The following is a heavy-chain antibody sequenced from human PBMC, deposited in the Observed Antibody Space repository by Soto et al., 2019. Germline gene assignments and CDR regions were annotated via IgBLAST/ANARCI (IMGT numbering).Heavy chain of an antibody. CDR2: INSDGSST. V-gene: IGHV3-74*01. D-gene: IGHD6-19*01. CDR1: GFTFSSYW. CDR3: ARLQQWLVWGYYYMDV. Sequence: GGSLRLSCAASGFTFSSYWMHWVRQAPGKGLVWVSRINSDGSSTSYADSVKGRFTISRDNAKNTLYLQMNSLRAEDTAVYYCARLQQWLVWGYYYMDVWGKGTTVTV. J-gene: IGHJ6*03.